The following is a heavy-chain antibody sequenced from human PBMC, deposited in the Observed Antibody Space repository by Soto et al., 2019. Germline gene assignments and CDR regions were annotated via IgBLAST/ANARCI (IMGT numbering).Heavy chain of an antibody. Sequence: GGSLRLSCVVSGLTFSDYGFYWVRQAPGKGLDWVAAISYDGSFVYYADSVRGRFTISRDNSRNTLDLQMNTLRHEDTAVYYCAKERGRNRNFAMDVWGQGTSVTVSS. D-gene: IGHD1-1*01. V-gene: IGHV3-30*18. J-gene: IGHJ6*02. CDR3: AKERGRNRNFAMDV. CDR2: ISYDGSFV. CDR1: GLTFSDYG.